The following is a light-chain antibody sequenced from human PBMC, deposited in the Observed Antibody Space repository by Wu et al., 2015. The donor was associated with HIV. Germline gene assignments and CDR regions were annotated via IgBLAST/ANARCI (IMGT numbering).Light chain of an antibody. V-gene: IGKV3-20*01. CDR3: QQYATSIT. Sequence: EIVLTQSPGTLSLSPGQRATLFCRASQTVSHDYLAWYQQKPGQAPRVLIYGASDRATGIPDRFGGSGSGTDFTLTINRLEPEDFAVYYCQQYATSITFGQGTRLE. CDR1: QTVSHDY. J-gene: IGKJ5*01. CDR2: GAS.